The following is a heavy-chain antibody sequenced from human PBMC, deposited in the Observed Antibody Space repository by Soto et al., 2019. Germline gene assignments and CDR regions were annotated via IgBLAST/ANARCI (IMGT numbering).Heavy chain of an antibody. V-gene: IGHV1-69*01. D-gene: IGHD3-22*01. J-gene: IGHJ4*02. CDR3: ARGWGYDSNDYYYAY. CDR2: IIPIFGTA. Sequence: QVQLVQSGAEVRKPGSSVKVSCKASGGTFSRHAISWVRQAPGQGLEWMGGIIPIFGTANHGQKFQGRVTISADESTSTVYMELSSLRSEDTAMYYCARGWGYDSNDYYYAYWGQGTLVIVSS. CDR1: GGTFSRHA.